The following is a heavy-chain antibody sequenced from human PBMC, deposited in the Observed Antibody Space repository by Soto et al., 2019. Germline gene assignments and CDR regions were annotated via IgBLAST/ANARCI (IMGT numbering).Heavy chain of an antibody. CDR2: IKQDGSEK. Sequence: PGGSLRLSCAASGFTFSSYWMSWVRQAPGKGLEWVANIKQDGSEKYYVDSVKGRFTISRDNAKNSLYLQMNSLRAEDTAVYYCARDPEYCSSTSCNDDAFDIWGQGTMVTVSS. V-gene: IGHV3-7*01. CDR1: GFTFSSYW. J-gene: IGHJ3*02. CDR3: ARDPEYCSSTSCNDDAFDI. D-gene: IGHD2-2*01.